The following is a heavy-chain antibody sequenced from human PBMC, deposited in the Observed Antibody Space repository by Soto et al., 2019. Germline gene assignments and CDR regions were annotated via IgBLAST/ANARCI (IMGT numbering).Heavy chain of an antibody. J-gene: IGHJ4*02. CDR1: GASISSGGHY. Sequence: PSETLSLTCTVSGASISSGGHYWSWIRQHPGKGLEWIGYIYYSGTTYYNPSLKSRVTISVDTSKNQFSLKLRSVTAADTAVYYCGTTDYDSRGTDYWGQGTLVTVSS. CDR2: IYYSGTT. D-gene: IGHD3-22*01. CDR3: GTTDYDSRGTDY. V-gene: IGHV4-30-4*01.